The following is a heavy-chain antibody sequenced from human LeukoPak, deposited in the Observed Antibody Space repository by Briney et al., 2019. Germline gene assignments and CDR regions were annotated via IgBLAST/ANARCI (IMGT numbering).Heavy chain of an antibody. CDR2: ISAYNGNT. J-gene: IGHJ4*02. V-gene: IGHV1-18*01. CDR3: ARVHLGVYYFDY. D-gene: IGHD3-16*01. Sequence: ASVKVSCKASGYTFTSYGISWVRQAPGQGLEWMGWISAYNGNTNYAQKLQGRVTMTTDTSTSTAYVELRSLRSDDTAVYYCARVHLGVYYFDYWGQGTLVTVSS. CDR1: GYTFTSYG.